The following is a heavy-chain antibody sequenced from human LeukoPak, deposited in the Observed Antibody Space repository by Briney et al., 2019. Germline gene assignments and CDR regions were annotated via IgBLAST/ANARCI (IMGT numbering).Heavy chain of an antibody. CDR1: GFTFSSYA. Sequence: PGGSLRLSCAASGFTFSSYAMSWVRQAPGKGLEWVSAISGSGGSTYYADSVKGRFTISRDNSKNTLYLQMNSLRAEDTAVYYCAKDSMITIFGVVQTSYYFDYWGQGTLVTVSS. J-gene: IGHJ4*02. CDR2: ISGSGGST. V-gene: IGHV3-23*01. D-gene: IGHD3-3*01. CDR3: AKDSMITIFGVVQTSYYFDY.